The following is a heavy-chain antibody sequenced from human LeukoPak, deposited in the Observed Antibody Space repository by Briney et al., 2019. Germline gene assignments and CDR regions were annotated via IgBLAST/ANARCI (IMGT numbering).Heavy chain of an antibody. CDR2: ISNSGGTT. D-gene: IGHD3-22*01. J-gene: IGHJ4*02. CDR3: TTYYYDSSGYYYPYYFDY. Sequence: GGSLRLSCAASGFTFSSYAMSWDRQAPGKGLEWVSSISNSGGTTYYADSVKGRFTISRDNSRNTLVLQVNSLRAEDTAVYYCTTYYYDSSGYYYPYYFDYWGQGTLVTVSS. V-gene: IGHV3-23*01. CDR1: GFTFSSYA.